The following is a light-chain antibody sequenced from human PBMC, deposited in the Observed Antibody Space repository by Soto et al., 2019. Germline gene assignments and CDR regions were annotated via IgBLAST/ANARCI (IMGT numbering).Light chain of an antibody. CDR1: QFVSSTY. CDR3: QHYGIASCT. CDR2: CAS. Sequence: EVLLTQSPGTLYLSPGARATLSCRASQFVSSTYVDWEQQRPGQAPRILLDCASRRATRSPDTFSGSGSETNFTLTISRLESAASAVYSCQHYGIASCTCGGGTNVEIK. J-gene: IGKJ4*01. V-gene: IGKV3-20*01.